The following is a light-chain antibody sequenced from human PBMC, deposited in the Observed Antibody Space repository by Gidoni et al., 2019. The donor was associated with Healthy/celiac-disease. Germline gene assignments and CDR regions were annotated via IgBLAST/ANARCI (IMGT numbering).Light chain of an antibody. Sequence: IVLTQSPATLSLSPGERATLSCRASQSVSSYFAWYQQKPGQAPRLLIYDASNRATGIPARFSGSGSGTDFTLNISSLEPEDFAVYYCQQQSNWPTFGPGNKVDNK. J-gene: IGKJ3*01. CDR1: QSVSSY. CDR3: QQQSNWPT. V-gene: IGKV3-11*01. CDR2: DAS.